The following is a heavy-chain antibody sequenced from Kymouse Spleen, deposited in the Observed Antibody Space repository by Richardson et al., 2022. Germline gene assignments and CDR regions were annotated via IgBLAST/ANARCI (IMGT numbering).Heavy chain of an antibody. CDR3: AKYYYGSGGSFDY. CDR2: ISYDGSNK. CDR1: GFTFSSYG. J-gene: IGHJ4*02. V-gene: IGHV3-30*18. Sequence: QVQLVESGGGVVQPGRSLRLSCAASGFTFSSYGMHWVRQAPGKGLEWVAVISYDGSNKYYADSVKGRFTISRDNSKNTLYLQMNSLRAEDTAVYYCAKYYYGSGGSFDYWGQGTLVTVSS. D-gene: IGHD3-10*01.